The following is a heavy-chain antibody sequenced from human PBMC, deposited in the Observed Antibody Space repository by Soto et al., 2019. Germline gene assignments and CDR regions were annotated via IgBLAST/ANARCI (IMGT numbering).Heavy chain of an antibody. D-gene: IGHD6-13*01. CDR2: INPNSGGT. V-gene: IGHV1-2*04. CDR1: GYTFTGYY. Sequence: QVQLVQSGAEVKKPGASVKVACKASGYTFTGYYMHWVRQAPGQGLEWMGWINPNSGGTNYAQKFQGWVTMTRDASISTAYMELSRLRSDDTAVYYCASESRVAAAGQGVFDYRGQGTLVTVSS. J-gene: IGHJ4*02. CDR3: ASESRVAAAGQGVFDY.